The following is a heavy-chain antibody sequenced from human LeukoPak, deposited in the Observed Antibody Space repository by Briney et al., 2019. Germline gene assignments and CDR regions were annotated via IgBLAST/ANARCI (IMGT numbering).Heavy chain of an antibody. V-gene: IGHV4-4*07. CDR3: ARESRSIKYYYDSSGLLRYFDL. CDR1: GGSISSYY. Sequence: SETLSLTCTVSGGSISSYYWSWIRQPAGKGLEWIGRIYTSGSTNYNPSLKSRVTISVDKSKNQFSLKLSSVTAADTAVYYCARESRSIKYYYDSSGLLRYFDLWGRGTLVTVSS. J-gene: IGHJ2*01. D-gene: IGHD3-22*01. CDR2: IYTSGST.